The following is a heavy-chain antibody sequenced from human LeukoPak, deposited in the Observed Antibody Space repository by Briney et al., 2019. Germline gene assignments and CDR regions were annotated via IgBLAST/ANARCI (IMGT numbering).Heavy chain of an antibody. J-gene: IGHJ5*02. CDR2: IYYSGST. D-gene: IGHD3/OR15-3a*01. CDR3: ARVGPRHNWFDP. CDR1: GGSISSGGYY. Sequence: SQTLSLTCAVSGGSISSGGYYWSWIRQHPGKGLEWIGYIYYSGSTYYNPSLKSRVTISVDTSKNQFSLKLSSVTAADTAVYYCARVGPRHNWFDPWGQGTLVTVSS. V-gene: IGHV4-31*11.